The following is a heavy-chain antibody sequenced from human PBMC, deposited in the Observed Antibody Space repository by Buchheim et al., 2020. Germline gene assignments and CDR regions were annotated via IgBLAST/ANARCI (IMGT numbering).Heavy chain of an antibody. V-gene: IGHV4-4*02. CDR1: GVSITTTKW. CDR2: IWHSGSA. Sequence: QVQLQESGPGLVKPSGTLSLTCAVSGVSITTTKWWAWFRQPPGKGLGWIAEIWHSGSANYSPSLKSRLTISVDKSANQFSLRLTAVTAADTAVYYCAGWDRATYYFDSWGQGTL. D-gene: IGHD1-26*01. CDR3: AGWDRATYYFDS. J-gene: IGHJ4*02.